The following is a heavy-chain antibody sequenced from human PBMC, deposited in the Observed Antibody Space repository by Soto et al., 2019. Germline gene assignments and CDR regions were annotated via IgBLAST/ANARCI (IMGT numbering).Heavy chain of an antibody. CDR2: ISSSGDAI. V-gene: IGHV3-11*01. CDR1: GFIFSDHY. J-gene: IGHJ4*02. CDR3: ARPSGYSYFVN. Sequence: GGSLRLSCEASGFIFSDHYMSWIRQAPGRGLEWLSYISSSGDAIYYADSVKGRFTISRGNVKNSVYLQMNSLRTEDTAVYFCARPSGYSYFVNWGQGTLVTVSS. D-gene: IGHD5-18*01.